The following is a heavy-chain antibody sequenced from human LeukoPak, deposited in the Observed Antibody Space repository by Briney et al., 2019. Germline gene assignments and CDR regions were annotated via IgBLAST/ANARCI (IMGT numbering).Heavy chain of an antibody. J-gene: IGHJ6*03. CDR1: GGAISNYF. CDR2: IYYSGST. D-gene: IGHD6-19*01. V-gene: IGHV4-59*01. CDR3: AREYSSGWQNYYYYYMDV. Sequence: SETLSLTCTVSGGAISNYFWSWIRQPPGKGLEWIGCIYYSGSTNYNPSLKSRVTISVDTSKNQFSLKLSSVTAADTAVYYCAREYSSGWQNYYYYYMDVWGKGTTVTVSS.